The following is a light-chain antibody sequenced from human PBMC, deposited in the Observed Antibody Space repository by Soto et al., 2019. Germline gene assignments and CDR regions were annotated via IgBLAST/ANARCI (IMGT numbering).Light chain of an antibody. J-gene: IGLJ2*01. CDR1: SSNIGAGYD. CDR3: QSYDSSLSGSYVV. Sequence: QAVVTPPPSVSGAPGQRVTISCTGSSSNIGAGYDVHWYQQLPGTAPKLLIYGNSNRPSGVPDRFSGSKSGTSASLAITGLQYEDEADYYCQSYDSSLSGSYVVFGGGTKLTVL. V-gene: IGLV1-40*01. CDR2: GNS.